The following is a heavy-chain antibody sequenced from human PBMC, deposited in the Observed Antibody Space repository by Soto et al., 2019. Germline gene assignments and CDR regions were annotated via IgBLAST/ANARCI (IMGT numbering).Heavy chain of an antibody. Sequence: SCKGSGYSFSNWWIAWVRQMPGKGLEYMGIIYPSDSQTRYSPSFQGQVTISADKSINTAYLQWSSLKASDTAIYYCARHGFYGDYSSNYFDPWGQGTLVTVS. CDR3: ARHGFYGDYSSNYFDP. CDR1: GYSFSNWW. J-gene: IGHJ5*02. CDR2: IYPSDSQT. V-gene: IGHV5-51*01. D-gene: IGHD4-17*01.